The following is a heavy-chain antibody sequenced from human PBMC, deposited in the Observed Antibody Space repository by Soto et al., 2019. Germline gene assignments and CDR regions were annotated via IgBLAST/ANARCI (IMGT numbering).Heavy chain of an antibody. Sequence: QVQLVESGGGVVQPGRSLRLSCAASGFTFSSYGMHWVRQAPGKGLEWVAVIWYDGSNKYYADSVKGRFTISRDNSKNPLYLQMNRLGAEDTAVYYCARRKGDCGCACPPYYGMDVWGQGTTVTVSS. CDR3: ARRKGDCGCACPPYYGMDV. V-gene: IGHV3-33*01. CDR1: GFTFSSYG. J-gene: IGHJ6*02. CDR2: IWYDGSNK. D-gene: IGHD2-21*02.